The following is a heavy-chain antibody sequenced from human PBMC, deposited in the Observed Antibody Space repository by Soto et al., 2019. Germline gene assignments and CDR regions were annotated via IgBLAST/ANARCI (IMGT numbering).Heavy chain of an antibody. Sequence: SVKVSCKASGGTFSSYAISRVRQAPGQGLEWMGGIIPIFGTANYAQKFQGRVTITADESTSTAYMELSSLRSEDTAVYYCARERIVVVPAAHHGMDVWGQGTTVTVSS. CDR1: GGTFSSYA. D-gene: IGHD2-2*01. CDR2: IIPIFGTA. J-gene: IGHJ6*02. CDR3: ARERIVVVPAAHHGMDV. V-gene: IGHV1-69*13.